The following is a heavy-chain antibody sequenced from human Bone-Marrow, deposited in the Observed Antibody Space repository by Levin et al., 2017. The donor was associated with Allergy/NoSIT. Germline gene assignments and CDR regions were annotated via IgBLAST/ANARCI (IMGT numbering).Heavy chain of an antibody. CDR1: GFTFSSYA. CDR3: ARGPSMTHFDY. J-gene: IGHJ4*02. V-gene: IGHV3-30-3*01. CDR2: ISYDGSNK. Sequence: LSLTCAASGFTFSSYAMHWVRQAPGKGLEWVAVISYDGSNKYYADSVKGRFTISRDNSKNTLYLQMNSLRAEDTAVYYCARGPSMTHFDYWGQGTLVTVSS.